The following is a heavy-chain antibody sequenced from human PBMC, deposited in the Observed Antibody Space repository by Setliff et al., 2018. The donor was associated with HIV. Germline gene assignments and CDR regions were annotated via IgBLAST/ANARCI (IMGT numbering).Heavy chain of an antibody. V-gene: IGHV7-4-1*02. CDR2: IKTDSGSP. J-gene: IGHJ5*02. CDR1: GYSFSNYA. Sequence: ASVKVSCKASGYSFSNYAINCVRQAPGQGLEWMGWIKTDSGSPTYAQGFTGRFVFSVDTSVTTAYLQISSLKAEDIAVYYCARALYGDYGGDLNWLDPWGQGTLVTRLL. CDR3: ARALYGDYGGDLNWLDP. D-gene: IGHD4-17*01.